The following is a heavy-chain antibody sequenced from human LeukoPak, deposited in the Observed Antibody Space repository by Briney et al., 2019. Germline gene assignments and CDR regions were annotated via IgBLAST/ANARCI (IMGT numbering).Heavy chain of an antibody. CDR3: ARGSISFYCSGGSCYSGWFDP. Sequence: GASVKVSCKASGGTFSSYAISRVRQAPGQGLEWMGGFIPIFGKANYAQKFQGRVTITADESTSTDYMELSSLRSEDTAVYYCARGSISFYCSGGSCYSGWFDPWGQGTLVTVPS. D-gene: IGHD2-15*01. J-gene: IGHJ5*02. CDR1: GGTFSSYA. CDR2: FIPIFGKA. V-gene: IGHV1-69*13.